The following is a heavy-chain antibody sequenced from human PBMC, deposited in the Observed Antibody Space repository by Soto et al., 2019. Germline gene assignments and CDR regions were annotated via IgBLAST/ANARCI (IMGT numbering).Heavy chain of an antibody. CDR2: ISGSGGST. Sequence: EVQLLESGGGLVQPGGSLRLSCAASGFTFSSYAMSWVRQAPGKGLEWVSAISGSGGSTYYADSVKGRFTISIDNSKNTLYLQMNSLRAEDTAVYYCATPARYCSGGSCYYGYFDYWGQGTLVTVSS. V-gene: IGHV3-23*01. CDR3: ATPARYCSGGSCYYGYFDY. J-gene: IGHJ4*02. CDR1: GFTFSSYA. D-gene: IGHD2-15*01.